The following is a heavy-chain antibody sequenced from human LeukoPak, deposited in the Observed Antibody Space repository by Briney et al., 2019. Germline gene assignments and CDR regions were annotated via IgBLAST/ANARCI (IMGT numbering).Heavy chain of an antibody. CDR2: MSGGGDST. D-gene: IGHD3-10*01. CDR1: GFTFSIYA. J-gene: IGHJ4*02. Sequence: PGGSLRLSCAASGFTFSIYAMSWVRQAPGKGLEWVSAMSGGGDSTYDADSVKGRFTISRDNSKNALYLQMNSLRAEDTAVYYCAKGSGSYRPYYFDYWGQGTLVIVSS. V-gene: IGHV3-23*01. CDR3: AKGSGSYRPYYFDY.